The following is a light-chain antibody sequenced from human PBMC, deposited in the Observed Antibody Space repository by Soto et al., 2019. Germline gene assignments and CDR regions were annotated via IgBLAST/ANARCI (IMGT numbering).Light chain of an antibody. V-gene: IGKV1-5*01. CDR2: DAS. Sequence: DIQMTQSPSSLSASVGDRVTITCRASQSIRSWLAWYQQKPGRAPKPLIFDASTLRTGVPSRFSGSGSGSEFNFTITGLQPDDFATYFCQQYYTYATFGHGTRLEIK. CDR1: QSIRSW. CDR3: QQYYTYAT. J-gene: IGKJ5*01.